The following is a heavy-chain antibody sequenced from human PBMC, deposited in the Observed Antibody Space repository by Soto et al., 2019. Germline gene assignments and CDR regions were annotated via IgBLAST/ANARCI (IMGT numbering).Heavy chain of an antibody. CDR1: AFTFIISC. V-gene: IGHV3-7*03. J-gene: IGHJ4*02. D-gene: IGHD6-19*01. CDR2: INQDGSGT. Sequence: PWGSLRISCIASAFTFIISCMCWVGQAPGKGLEWVANINQDGSGTYYVDSVKGRFTISRDNAKNSLYLQMNSLRAEDTAVYYCARYLRGSGRYFFDHWGQGTLVTVSS. CDR3: ARYLRGSGRYFFDH.